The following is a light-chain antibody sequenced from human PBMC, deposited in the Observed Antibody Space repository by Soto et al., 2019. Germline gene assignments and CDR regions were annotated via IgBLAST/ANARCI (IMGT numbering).Light chain of an antibody. CDR2: DAS. CDR1: QSVSSY. V-gene: IGKV3-11*01. J-gene: IGKJ4*01. Sequence: EIVLTQSPATLSLSPGERATLSCRASQSVSSYLAWYQQKPGQAPRLLIYDASNRATGIPARFSGSGSGTDFTLTISSLEAEDFAVYYCQQRSNWPKTFGGGTKVDIK. CDR3: QQRSNWPKT.